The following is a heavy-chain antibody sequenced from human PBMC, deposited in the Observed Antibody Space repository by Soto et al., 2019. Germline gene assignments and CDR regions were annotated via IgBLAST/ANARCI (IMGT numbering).Heavy chain of an antibody. Sequence: EVHLVESGGGLVQSGGSLRLSCAASGFTFSSYWMHWVRQAPGKGLVWVSRIKGDGISTNYADSVKGRFTISRDNAKDTVLLQTNGLSAVDTAVYYCARGAMGNYYNDYWGQGTLVHVSS. V-gene: IGHV3-74*01. CDR1: GFTFSSYW. CDR2: IKGDGIST. CDR3: ARGAMGNYYNDY. D-gene: IGHD3-10*01. J-gene: IGHJ4*02.